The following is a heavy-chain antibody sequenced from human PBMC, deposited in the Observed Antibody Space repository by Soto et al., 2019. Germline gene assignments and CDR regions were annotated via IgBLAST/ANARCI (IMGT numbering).Heavy chain of an antibody. V-gene: IGHV1-58*01. CDR1: GFTFTNSA. CDR3: AAAYSRDWYGWPFDL. D-gene: IGHD6-19*01. CDR2: IVVGSGDA. J-gene: IGHJ2*01. Sequence: ASVKVSCKASGFTFTNSAVQWVRQARGQRLEWIGCIVVGSGDAKYVQKFQERVTITRDMSTSTAYMELNSLRSEDTAVYYCAAAYSRDWYGWPFDLWGRDTLVTVSS.